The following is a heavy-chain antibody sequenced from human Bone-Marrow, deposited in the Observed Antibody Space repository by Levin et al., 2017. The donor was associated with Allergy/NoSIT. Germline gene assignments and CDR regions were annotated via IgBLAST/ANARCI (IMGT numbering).Heavy chain of an antibody. V-gene: IGHV4-34*01. CDR2: INHSGST. CDR1: GGSFSGYY. J-gene: IGHJ3*02. D-gene: IGHD5-18*01. CDR3: ARGFGRLSGYSYGGFLPHVPYFDI. Sequence: SETLSLTCAVYGGSFSGYYWSWIRQPPGKGLEWIGEINHSGSTNYNPSLKSRVTISVDTSKNQFSLKLSSVTAADTAVYYCARGFGRLSGYSYGGFLPHVPYFDIWGQGTMVTVSS.